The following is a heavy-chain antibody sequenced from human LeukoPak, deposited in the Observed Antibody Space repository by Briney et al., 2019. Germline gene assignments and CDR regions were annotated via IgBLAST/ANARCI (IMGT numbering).Heavy chain of an antibody. CDR2: IKQDGSEK. D-gene: IGHD3/OR15-3a*01. CDR1: GFTFWDTW. V-gene: IGHV3-7*03. J-gene: IGHJ4*02. Sequence: GGSLRLSCAASGFTFWDTWMNWVRQVPGQGLEWVANIKQDGSEKFYVASVKGRFTISRDSGKSSLYLQMNSLRAEDTALYYCATSYDMGWLIGYWGQGTLVTVSS. CDR3: ATSYDMGWLIGY.